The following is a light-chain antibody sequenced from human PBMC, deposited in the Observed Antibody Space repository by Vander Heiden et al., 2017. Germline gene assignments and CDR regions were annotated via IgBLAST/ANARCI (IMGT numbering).Light chain of an antibody. V-gene: IGLV3-1*01. CDR3: QAWDRNTAV. CDR2: QDS. CDR1: KLWNKY. J-gene: IGLJ2*01. Sequence: SDELTQPPSVSVSPGSTASITCSGDKLWNKYACWYQRRPGQAPVLVIYQDSKRPSGIPERFSGSNSGNTATLTISETQAMDEANYYCQAWDRNTAVFGGGTKLSVL.